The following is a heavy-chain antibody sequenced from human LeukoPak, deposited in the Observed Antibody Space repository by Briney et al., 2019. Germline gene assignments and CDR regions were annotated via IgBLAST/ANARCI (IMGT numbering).Heavy chain of an antibody. V-gene: IGHV4-59*01. J-gene: IGHJ4*02. CDR1: GGSLSSYY. CDR2: IYYSGST. D-gene: IGHD5-18*01. CDR3: ARDPFNQYSYGD. Sequence: SETLSLTCTVSGGSLSSYYWSWIRQPPGKGLEWIGYIYYSGSTNYNPSLKSRVTISVDTSKNQFSLKLSSVTAADTAVYYCARDPFNQYSYGDWGQGTLVTVSS.